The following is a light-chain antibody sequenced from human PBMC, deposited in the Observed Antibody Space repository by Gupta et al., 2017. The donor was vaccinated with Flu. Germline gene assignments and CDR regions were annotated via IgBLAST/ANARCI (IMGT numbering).Light chain of an antibody. J-gene: IGKJ5*01. V-gene: IGKV3-20*01. CDR1: QTVTSRK. CDR2: DTS. CDR3: QQEGNSQIT. Sequence: EVVLTQSPGTLSLSPGERATLSCRASQTVTSRKLAWYQQKPGQAPRLLMYDTSSQATGIPDRFSGSGSRSDFTLTISTLETEDSAVYYCQQEGNSQITFGQGTRLEIK.